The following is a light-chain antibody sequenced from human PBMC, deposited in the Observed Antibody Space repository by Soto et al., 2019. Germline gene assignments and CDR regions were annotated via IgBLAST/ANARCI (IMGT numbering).Light chain of an antibody. Sequence: QSALTQPPSASGSPGQSVTISCTGTNNDIGGYNYVSWYQQHPGKAPKLMIYEVSKRPSGVPDRFSGSKSGNTASLTVSGLQAEDEADYYCSSYAGSNNVFGTGTKV. CDR1: NNDIGGYNY. CDR2: EVS. J-gene: IGLJ1*01. V-gene: IGLV2-8*01. CDR3: SSYAGSNNV.